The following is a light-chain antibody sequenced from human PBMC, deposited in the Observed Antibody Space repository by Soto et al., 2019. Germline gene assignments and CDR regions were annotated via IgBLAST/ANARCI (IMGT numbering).Light chain of an antibody. CDR3: LQYNTFHHN. J-gene: IGKJ2*01. Sequence: IQMTQSPSTLSASVGDTVTLTCRSSQMIARWLAWYQQKPGTAPRLIIYDATSLQSGVPSRFSASASATDFTLTISSLHPDDFETYYCLQYNTFHHNFGQGTKVDI. CDR2: DAT. CDR1: QMIARW. V-gene: IGKV1-5*01.